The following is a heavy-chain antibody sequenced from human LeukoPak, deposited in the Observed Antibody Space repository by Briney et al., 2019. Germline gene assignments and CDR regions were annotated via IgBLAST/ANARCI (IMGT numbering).Heavy chain of an antibody. CDR2: ISGSGGST. CDR3: TRHGGRDYYDSSEDAFDI. V-gene: IGHV3-23*01. D-gene: IGHD3-22*01. J-gene: IGHJ3*02. Sequence: GGSLRLSCAASGFTFSSYAMSWVRQAPGKGLEWVSDISGSGGSTYYADSVKGRFTISRANSKNTLYLQMNSLKTEDTAVYYCTRHGGRDYYDSSEDAFDIWGQGTMVIVSS. CDR1: GFTFSSYA.